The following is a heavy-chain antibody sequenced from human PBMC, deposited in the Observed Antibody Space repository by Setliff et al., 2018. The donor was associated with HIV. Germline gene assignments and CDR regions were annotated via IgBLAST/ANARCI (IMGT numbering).Heavy chain of an antibody. CDR2: IYYSGST. CDR1: GGSISSSTYY. J-gene: IGHJ6*03. CDR3: ARHYQHSWVGVDYYFMDV. Sequence: KPSETLSLTCSVSGGSISSSTYYWGWIRQPPGKGLEWIGSIYYSGSTYYDPSLKSRVTISVDTSKNQFSLKLSSVTAADTAVYYCARHYQHSWVGVDYYFMDVWGKGTTVTVSS. V-gene: IGHV4-39*01. D-gene: IGHD1-26*01.